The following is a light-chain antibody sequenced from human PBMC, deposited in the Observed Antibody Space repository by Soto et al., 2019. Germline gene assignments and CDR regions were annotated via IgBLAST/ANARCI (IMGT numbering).Light chain of an antibody. CDR1: QTVNRNY. V-gene: IGKV3-20*01. J-gene: IGKJ1*01. Sequence: EIILTQSPGTLALSPGDGDTLSCRARQTVNRNYLAWYHQRRGQPPRLLIYGVSNRACGVPDRFSGDGSGTEFTLTIGRLGPDDFGVYYCQQYIDSSRTFGQGTRVEVK. CDR2: GVS. CDR3: QQYIDSSRT.